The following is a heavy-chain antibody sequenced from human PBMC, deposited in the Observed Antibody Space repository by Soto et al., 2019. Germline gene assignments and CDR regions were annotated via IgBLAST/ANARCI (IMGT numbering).Heavy chain of an antibody. J-gene: IGHJ4*02. Sequence: PGGSLRLSCAASGFNFSNAWMNWVRQAPGKGLEWVGRIKSKTDGGTTDYAAPVKGRFTISRDDSKSIAYLQMNSLKTEDTAVYYCGAAYCSSTSCYGGPYLDYWGQGTLVTVSS. CDR2: IKSKTDGGTT. CDR3: GAAYCSSTSCYGGPYLDY. CDR1: GFNFSNAW. D-gene: IGHD2-2*01. V-gene: IGHV3-15*07.